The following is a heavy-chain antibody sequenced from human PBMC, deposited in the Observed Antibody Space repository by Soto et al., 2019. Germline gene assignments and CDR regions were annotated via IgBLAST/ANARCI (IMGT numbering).Heavy chain of an antibody. V-gene: IGHV3-23*01. Sequence: EVQLLESGGGLVQPGGSLRLSCSLSGFTLRSYALSWVRQAPGKGPEWVSSLRFSGTTAYYLDSVKGRFTISRDDSKNSLYLQMTSLRAEETAIYYCAKDSKEDPLLSYSFDDWGPGTLFTVST. D-gene: IGHD3-10*01. CDR3: AKDSKEDPLLSYSFDD. CDR2: LRFSGTTA. J-gene: IGHJ4*02. CDR1: GFTLRSYA.